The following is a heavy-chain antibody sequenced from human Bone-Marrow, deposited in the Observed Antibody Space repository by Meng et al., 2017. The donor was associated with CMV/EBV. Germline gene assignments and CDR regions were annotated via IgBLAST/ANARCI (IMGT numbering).Heavy chain of an antibody. CDR1: GGTFSSYA. D-gene: IGHD5-18*01. CDR2: IIPILGIA. CDR3: ARVDTAMAFDY. Sequence: SVKVSCKASGGTFSSYAISWVRQAPGQGLEWMGGIIPILGIANYAQKFQGRVTITADKSTSTAYMELSSLRSEDTAVYYCARVDTAMAFDYWGQGTRVTGSS. J-gene: IGHJ4*02. V-gene: IGHV1-69*10.